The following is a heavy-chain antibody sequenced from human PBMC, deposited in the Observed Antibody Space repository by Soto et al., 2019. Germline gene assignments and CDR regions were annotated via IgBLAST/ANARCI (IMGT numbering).Heavy chain of an antibody. CDR2: ISWNSGSI. J-gene: IGHJ3*02. Sequence: EVQLVESGGGLVQPGRSLRLSCAASGFTFDDYAMHWVRQAPGKGLEWVSGISWNSGSIGYADSVKGRFTISRDNAKNSLYLQMNSLRAEDTALYYCARFDAFDIWGQGTMVTVSS. CDR1: GFTFDDYA. V-gene: IGHV3-9*01. CDR3: ARFDAFDI.